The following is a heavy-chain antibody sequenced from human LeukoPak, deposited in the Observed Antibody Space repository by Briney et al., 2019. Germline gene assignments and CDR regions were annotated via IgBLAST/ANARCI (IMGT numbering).Heavy chain of an antibody. J-gene: IGHJ4*02. Sequence: SQTLSLTCTVSGGSISSGGHYWSWIRQPPGKGLEWIGYIYHSGSTYYNPSLKSRVTISVDRSKNQFSLKLSSVTAADTAVYYCARDLGIAAGPFDYWGQGTLVTVSS. CDR1: GGSISSGGHY. CDR3: ARDLGIAAGPFDY. D-gene: IGHD6-13*01. V-gene: IGHV4-30-2*01. CDR2: IYHSGST.